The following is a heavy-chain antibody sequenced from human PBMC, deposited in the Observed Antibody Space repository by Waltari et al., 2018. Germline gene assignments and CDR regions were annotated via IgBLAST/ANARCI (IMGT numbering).Heavy chain of an antibody. V-gene: IGHV4-34*01. D-gene: IGHD1-26*01. Sequence: QVQLQQWGAGLLKPSETLSLVCAGYGESFSGYSWNWIRQSPVKGLAWIGEVRQSGSTNYNPSLKRRVTISVDTSKNQFSLKLSYVTAADTAIYYWARSFYSAFESFDPWGLGTLVTVSS. CDR2: VRQSGST. CDR1: GESFSGYS. J-gene: IGHJ5*02. CDR3: ARSFYSAFESFDP.